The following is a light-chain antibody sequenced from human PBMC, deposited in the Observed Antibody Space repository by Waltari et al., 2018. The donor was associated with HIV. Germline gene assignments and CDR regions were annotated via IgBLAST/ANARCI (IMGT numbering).Light chain of an antibody. V-gene: IGLV3-19*01. Sequence: SSELTQDPAVSVALGRTVSITCQGDGLRSYYASWYQQKPGQALILVIYGKNNRPSGIPDRFSGSNSGNTASLTITGAQAEDEADYYCNFRDNSGNYVVFGGGTRLTVL. CDR3: NFRDNSGNYVV. J-gene: IGLJ2*01. CDR1: GLRSYY. CDR2: GKN.